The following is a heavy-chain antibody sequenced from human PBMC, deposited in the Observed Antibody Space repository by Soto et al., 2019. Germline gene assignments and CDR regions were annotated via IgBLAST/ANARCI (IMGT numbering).Heavy chain of an antibody. CDR2: FIPILDMA. CDR1: GGTFNTYT. CDR3: AITYCRDNSCPRDFDF. D-gene: IGHD2-21*01. Sequence: QVRVVQSGAEVKKPESSVKVSCKPSGGTFNTYTVNWVRLARGHGLEWMGRFIPILDMANYAQKFQDRVTITADRSTLAAYMELNSLTSDDTAVYYCAITYCRDNSCPRDFDFWGPGTRVTVSS. J-gene: IGHJ4*02. V-gene: IGHV1-69*02.